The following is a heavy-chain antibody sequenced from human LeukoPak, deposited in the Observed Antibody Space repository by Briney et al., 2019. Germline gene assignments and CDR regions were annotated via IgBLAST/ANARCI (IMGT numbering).Heavy chain of an antibody. V-gene: IGHV4-30-2*01. J-gene: IGHJ4*02. Sequence: SETLSLTCTVSGGSISSGGYYWSWIRQPPGKGLEWIGYIYHSGSTYYNPSLKSRVTISVDRSKNQFSPKLSSVTAADTAVYYCARGKYGSGSSLDYWGQGTLVTVSS. CDR3: ARGKYGSGSSLDY. CDR2: IYHSGST. CDR1: GGSISSGGYY. D-gene: IGHD3-10*01.